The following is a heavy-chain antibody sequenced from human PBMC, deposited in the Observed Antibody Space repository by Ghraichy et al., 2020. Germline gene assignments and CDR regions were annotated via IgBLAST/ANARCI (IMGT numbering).Heavy chain of an antibody. J-gene: IGHJ4*02. Sequence: SQTLSLTCTVSGGSISSGAYYWSWIRQHPGKGLEWVGYIYYSGSSYYNPSLKSRIAILVDTSKNQFSLKVDSVTAADTAVYYCARVRATGSSIHYHVDYWGQGMLVTVSS. CDR3: ARVRATGSSIHYHVDY. D-gene: IGHD2-2*01. V-gene: IGHV4-31*03. CDR2: IYYSGSS. CDR1: GGSISSGAYY.